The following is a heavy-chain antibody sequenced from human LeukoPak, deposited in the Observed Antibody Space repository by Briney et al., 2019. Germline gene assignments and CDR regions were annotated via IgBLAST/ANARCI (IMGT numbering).Heavy chain of an antibody. CDR3: ARAKDDFCDY. V-gene: IGHV3-21*01. Sequence: GGSLRLSCEASGFTFSAYAMNWVRQAPGKGLEWVSSIRSSISYTYYADSVKGRFTISRDNAKNSLYLQMNSLTAEDTAVYYCARAKDDFCDYWGQGTLVTVSS. J-gene: IGHJ4*02. CDR2: IRSSISYT. CDR1: GFTFSAYA. D-gene: IGHD3/OR15-3a*01.